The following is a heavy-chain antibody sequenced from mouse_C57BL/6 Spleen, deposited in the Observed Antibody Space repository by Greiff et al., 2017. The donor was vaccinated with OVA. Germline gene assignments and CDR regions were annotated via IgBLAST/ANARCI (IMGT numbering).Heavy chain of an antibody. V-gene: IGHV5-17*01. CDR2: ISSGSSTI. CDR3: AGGVYYGNYVDY. D-gene: IGHD2-1*01. J-gene: IGHJ2*01. Sequence: EVKLVESGGGLVKPGGSLKLSCAASGFTFSDYGMHWVRQAPEQGLEWVAYISSGSSTIYYADTVKGRFTISRDNAKNTLFLQMTSLRSEDAAMYYCAGGVYYGNYVDYWGQGTTLTVSS. CDR1: GFTFSDYG.